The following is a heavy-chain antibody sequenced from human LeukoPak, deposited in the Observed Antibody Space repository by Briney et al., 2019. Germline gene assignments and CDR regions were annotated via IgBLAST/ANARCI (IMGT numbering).Heavy chain of an antibody. Sequence: PGGSLRLSCAASGFTFSSYDMHWVRQATGKGLEWVSAIGTAGDTYYPGSVKGRFTISRENAKNSLYLQMSSLRAGDTAVYYCARAVYRSGSYAFDIWGQGTMVTVSS. CDR2: IGTAGDT. CDR1: GFTFSSYD. V-gene: IGHV3-13*01. J-gene: IGHJ3*02. D-gene: IGHD1-26*01. CDR3: ARAVYRSGSYAFDI.